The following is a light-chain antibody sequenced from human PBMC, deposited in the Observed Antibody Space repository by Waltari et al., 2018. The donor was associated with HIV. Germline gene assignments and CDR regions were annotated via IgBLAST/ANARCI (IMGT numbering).Light chain of an antibody. CDR2: QDK. Sequence: SYELTQLHSVSVSPGQTARIIISGAKLGDKYACWYQQTPGQSPILAIYQDKKRPSGIPERCSGSNSGNTATLTISGTQPMDEADYYCQAWDSSTFVFGTGTKVTVL. V-gene: IGLV3-1*01. CDR1: KLGDKY. CDR3: QAWDSSTFV. J-gene: IGLJ1*01.